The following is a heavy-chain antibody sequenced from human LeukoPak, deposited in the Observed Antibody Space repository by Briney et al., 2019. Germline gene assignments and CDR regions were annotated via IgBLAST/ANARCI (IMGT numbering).Heavy chain of an antibody. CDR3: ATPPLGHDSSRGDDAFDI. J-gene: IGHJ3*02. CDR2: IIPILGIA. Sequence: ASVKVSCKASGGTFSSYAISWVRQAPGQGLEWMGRIIPILGIANYAQKFQGRVTITADKSTSTAYVELSSLRSEDTAVYYCATPPLGHDSSRGDDAFDIWGQGTMVTVSS. D-gene: IGHD3-22*01. V-gene: IGHV1-69*04. CDR1: GGTFSSYA.